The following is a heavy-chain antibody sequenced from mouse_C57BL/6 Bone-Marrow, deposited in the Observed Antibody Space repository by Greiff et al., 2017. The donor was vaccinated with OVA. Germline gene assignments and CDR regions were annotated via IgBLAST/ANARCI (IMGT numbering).Heavy chain of an antibody. CDR2: ISSGGSYT. J-gene: IGHJ3*01. CDR1: GFTFSSYG. CDR3: ARHAYDYDDAY. D-gene: IGHD2-4*01. V-gene: IGHV5-6*01. Sequence: EVQVVESGGDLVKPGGSLKLSCAASGFTFSSYGMSWVRQTPDKRLEWVATISSGGSYTYYPDSVKGRFTISRDNAKNTLYLQMSSLKSEDTAMYYCARHAYDYDDAYWGQGTLVTVSA.